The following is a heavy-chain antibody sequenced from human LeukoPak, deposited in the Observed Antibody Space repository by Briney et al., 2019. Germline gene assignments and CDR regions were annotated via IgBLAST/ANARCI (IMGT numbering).Heavy chain of an antibody. V-gene: IGHV1-46*01. J-gene: IGHJ6*03. CDR3: ARDLGGNSSHYYYYMDV. D-gene: IGHD4-23*01. CDR1: GYTFTSYY. Sequence: ASVKVSCKASGYTFTSYYMHWVRQAPGQGLEWMGIINPSGGSTSYAQKFQGRVTITADKSTSTAYMELSSLRSEDTAVYYCARDLGGNSSHYYYYMDVWGKGTTVTVSS. CDR2: INPSGGST.